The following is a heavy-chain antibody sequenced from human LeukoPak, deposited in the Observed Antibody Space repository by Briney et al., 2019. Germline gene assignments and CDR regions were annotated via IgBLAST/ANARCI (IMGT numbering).Heavy chain of an antibody. Sequence: GGSLRLSCAASGFTFSSYSMNWVRQAPGKGLEWVSSISSSSSYIYYADSVKGRFTISRGNAKNSLYLQMNSLRAEDTAVYYCARGQPAYCSGGSCYVAFDIWGQGTMVTVSS. CDR2: ISSSSSYI. CDR1: GFTFSSYS. CDR3: ARGQPAYCSGGSCYVAFDI. V-gene: IGHV3-21*01. D-gene: IGHD2-15*01. J-gene: IGHJ3*02.